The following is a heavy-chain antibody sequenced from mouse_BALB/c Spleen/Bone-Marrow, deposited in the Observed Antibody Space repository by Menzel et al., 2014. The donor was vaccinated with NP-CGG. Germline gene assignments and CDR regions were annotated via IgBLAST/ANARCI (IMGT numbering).Heavy chain of an antibody. V-gene: IGHV4-1*02. CDR3: ARLGCYRGFDY. D-gene: IGHD1-1*02. J-gene: IGHJ3*01. Sequence: EVKLVESGGGLVQPGRSLKLSCAASGFDFSGFWMGWVRQAPGKGLEWIGEINPDSSTINYTPSLKDRFIISRDNAKNTLYLQMIKVRSEDTALYYCARLGCYRGFDYWGQGTLVTVSA. CDR2: INPDSSTI. CDR1: GFDFSGFW.